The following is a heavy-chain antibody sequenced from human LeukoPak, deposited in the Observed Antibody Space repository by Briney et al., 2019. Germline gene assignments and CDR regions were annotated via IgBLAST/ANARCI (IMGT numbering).Heavy chain of an antibody. CDR1: GGSISSGSYY. CDR2: IYTSGST. Sequence: PSQTLSLTCTVSGGSISSGSYYWNWIRQPAGKGLEWIGRIYTSGSTNYNPSLKSRVTISVDTSKNQFSLKLSSVTAADTAAYYCARGRSWQSQDYFDYWGQGTLVTVSS. V-gene: IGHV4-61*02. D-gene: IGHD5-24*01. J-gene: IGHJ4*02. CDR3: ARGRSWQSQDYFDY.